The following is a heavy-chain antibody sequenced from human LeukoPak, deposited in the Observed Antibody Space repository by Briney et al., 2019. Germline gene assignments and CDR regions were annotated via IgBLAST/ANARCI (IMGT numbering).Heavy chain of an antibody. CDR1: GFTFSSYG. CDR3: ARDRKHIVAVTAGTFDY. Sequence: PGGSLRLSCAASGFTFSSYGMHWVRQAPGKGLEWVAVISYDGSNKYYADSVKGRFTISRDNSKNTLYLQMNSLRAEDTAVYYCARDRKHIVAVTAGTFDYWGQGTLVTVSS. J-gene: IGHJ4*02. CDR2: ISYDGSNK. V-gene: IGHV3-30*03. D-gene: IGHD2-21*02.